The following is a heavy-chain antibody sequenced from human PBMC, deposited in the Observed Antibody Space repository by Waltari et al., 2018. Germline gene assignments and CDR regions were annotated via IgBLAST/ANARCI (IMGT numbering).Heavy chain of an antibody. V-gene: IGHV3-7*01. CDR2: IKEDGSAQ. J-gene: IGHJ4*02. CDR1: GVMFSRSG. D-gene: IGHD3-10*01. CDR3: ARDGGASGSYDY. Sequence: EVQLVESGGVLVQPGGSLRLSCEASGVMFSRSGRTGVRQAPGKGLEWVANIKEDGSAQTYGDSVRGRFIISRDNAQNSLYLQMNYLRAEDTAVYYCARDGGASGSYDYWGQGTLVTVSS.